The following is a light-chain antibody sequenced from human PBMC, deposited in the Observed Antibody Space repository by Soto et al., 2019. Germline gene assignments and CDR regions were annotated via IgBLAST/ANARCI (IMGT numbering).Light chain of an antibody. Sequence: IQLTQSPSSLSASVGDRVTITCRASQGVRSSLAWFQQRPGKAPKLLIFGASTLQNGVPARFSGGGFGTEFTLTITSLQPEDFATYYCHQVYTYPRTFGQGTKVEIK. V-gene: IGKV1-9*01. CDR3: HQVYTYPRT. CDR1: QGVRSS. CDR2: GAS. J-gene: IGKJ1*01.